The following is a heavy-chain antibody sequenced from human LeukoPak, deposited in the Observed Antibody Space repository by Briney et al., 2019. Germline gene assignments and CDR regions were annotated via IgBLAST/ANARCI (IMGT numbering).Heavy chain of an antibody. D-gene: IGHD6-13*01. CDR1: GYTFSSYG. Sequence: ASVKVSCKASGYTFSSYGISWVRQAPGQGLEWMGWIATYNSKTKYAEKVQGRVTMTTDTSTTTAYMELRTLSSDDTAVYYCARDMVGLAADGNWFDPWGQGTLVTVSS. J-gene: IGHJ5*02. V-gene: IGHV1-18*01. CDR3: ARDMVGLAADGNWFDP. CDR2: IATYNSKT.